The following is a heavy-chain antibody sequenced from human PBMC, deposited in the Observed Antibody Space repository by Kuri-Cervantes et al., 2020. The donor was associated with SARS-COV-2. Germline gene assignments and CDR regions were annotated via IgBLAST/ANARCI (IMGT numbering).Heavy chain of an antibody. J-gene: IGHJ6*03. Sequence: GGSLRLSCAASGFTFSSYSMNWVRQAPGKGLEWVANIKQDGSEKYYVDSVKGRFTISRDNAKNSLYLQMNSLRAEDTAVYYCAREGLVTAYYYYMDVWGKGTTVTVSS. CDR2: IKQDGSEK. D-gene: IGHD5-18*01. CDR1: GFTFSSYS. CDR3: AREGLVTAYYYYMDV. V-gene: IGHV3-7*03.